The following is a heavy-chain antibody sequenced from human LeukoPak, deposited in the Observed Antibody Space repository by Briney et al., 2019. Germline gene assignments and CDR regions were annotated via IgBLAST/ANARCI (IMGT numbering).Heavy chain of an antibody. CDR3: TRGWLQSGFGY. Sequence: QTLSLTCAISGDSVSSNSAGWNWIRQSPSRGLEWLGRTYYTSTWYNDYAVSVRSRILITPDTSKNQFSLQLNSVTPDDTAVYYCTRGWLQSGFGYWGQGTLVTVSS. J-gene: IGHJ4*02. D-gene: IGHD5-24*01. V-gene: IGHV6-1*01. CDR1: GDSVSSNSAG. CDR2: TYYTSTWYN.